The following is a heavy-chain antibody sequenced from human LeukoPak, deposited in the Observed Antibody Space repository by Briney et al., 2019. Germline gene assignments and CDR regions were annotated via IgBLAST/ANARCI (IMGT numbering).Heavy chain of an antibody. Sequence: APVKVSCKVSGYTFTDYYMHWVQQAPGKGLEWMGLVDPEDGETIYAEKFQGRVTITADTSTDTAYMELSSLRSEDTAVHYCATGDNWNSNYYFDYWGQGTLVTVSS. CDR3: ATGDNWNSNYYFDY. CDR2: VDPEDGET. J-gene: IGHJ4*02. D-gene: IGHD1-7*01. CDR1: GYTFTDYY. V-gene: IGHV1-69-2*01.